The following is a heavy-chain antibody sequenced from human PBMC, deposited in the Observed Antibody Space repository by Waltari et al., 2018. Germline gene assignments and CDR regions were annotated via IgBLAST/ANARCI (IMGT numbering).Heavy chain of an antibody. J-gene: IGHJ4*02. CDR2: INPSGGST. Sequence: QVQLVQSGAEVKKPGASVKVSCTASGYTFTSSYMHWVRQAPGQGLEWMGIINPSGGSTSYAQKFQGRVTMTRDTSTSTVYMELSSLRSEDTAVYYCATGVYCGDCYTNWGQGTLVTVSS. CDR3: ATGVYCGDCYTN. D-gene: IGHD2-21*02. V-gene: IGHV1-46*01. CDR1: GYTFTSSY.